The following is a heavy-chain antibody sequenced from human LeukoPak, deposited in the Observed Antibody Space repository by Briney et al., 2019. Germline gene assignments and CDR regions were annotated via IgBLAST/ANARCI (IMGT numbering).Heavy chain of an antibody. D-gene: IGHD3-10*01. CDR2: IYYSGST. J-gene: IGHJ4*02. V-gene: IGHV4-59*01. Sequence: NPSETLSPTCTGSGGSISSYYWSWIRQPPGKGLEWIGYIYYSGSTNYNPSLKSRVTISVDTSKNQFSLKLSSVTAADTAVYYCARDSSSYGSGSTYFDYWGQGTLVTVSS. CDR3: ARDSSSYGSGSTYFDY. CDR1: GGSISSYY.